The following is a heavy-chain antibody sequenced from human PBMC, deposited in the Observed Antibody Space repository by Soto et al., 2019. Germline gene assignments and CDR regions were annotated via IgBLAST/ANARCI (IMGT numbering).Heavy chain of an antibody. V-gene: IGHV4-59*01. CDR3: ARGGEIYSGSYTDAFDI. D-gene: IGHD1-26*01. CDR1: GVSISTYY. CDR2: VYYSGIT. Sequence: QVQLQESGPGLVKPSETLSLTCTVSGVSISTYYWTWIRQPPGKGLEWIGYVYYSGITNYNPYLKSRVTISVDTSKTQFSLKLSSVTAADTAVYYCARGGEIYSGSYTDAFDIWGQGTMVIVSS. J-gene: IGHJ3*02.